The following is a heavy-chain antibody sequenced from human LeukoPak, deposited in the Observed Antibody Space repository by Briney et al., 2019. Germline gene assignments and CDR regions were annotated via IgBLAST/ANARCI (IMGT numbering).Heavy chain of an antibody. CDR3: SRGSFDHVWGPTFDS. CDR1: GGSISNNY. CDR2: FYSSGAT. V-gene: IGHV4-59*01. Sequence: SETLSLTCTVSGGSISNNYWSWIRQPPGKGLEWIGDFYSSGATYYNTSLKSRVTISVDTSKNHFFLKLRSVTAADTAVYYCSRGSFDHVWGPTFDSWGQGTLVTVSS. D-gene: IGHD3-16*01. J-gene: IGHJ4*02.